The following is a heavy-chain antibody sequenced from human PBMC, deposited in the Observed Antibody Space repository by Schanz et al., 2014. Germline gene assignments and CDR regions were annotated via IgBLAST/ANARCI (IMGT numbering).Heavy chain of an antibody. CDR3: ARDNYYGSGSCAY. D-gene: IGHD3-10*01. CDR1: GFTFSSYA. Sequence: EVQLLESGGGLVQPGGSLRLSCAASGFTFSSYAMSWVRQAPGKGLEWVSSISSSSSYIYYADSVKGRFTISRDNAKNSLYLQMNSLRAEDTAVYYCARDNYYGSGSCAYWGQGTLVTVSS. CDR2: ISSSSSYI. V-gene: IGHV3-21*01. J-gene: IGHJ4*02.